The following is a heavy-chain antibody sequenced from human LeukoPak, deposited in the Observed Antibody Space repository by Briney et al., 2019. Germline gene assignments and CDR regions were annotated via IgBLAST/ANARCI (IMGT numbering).Heavy chain of an antibody. V-gene: IGHV4-59*01. CDR3: ARLKYYYDSSGYRAEYFQH. Sequence: SETLSLTCTVSGGSISNKYWSWIRQPPGKGLEWIGYIYYSGSTNYNPSLKSRVTILVDTSKNQFSLKLSSVTAADTAVYYCARLKYYYDSSGYRAEYFQHWGQGTLVTASS. J-gene: IGHJ1*01. CDR1: GGSISNKY. CDR2: IYYSGST. D-gene: IGHD3-22*01.